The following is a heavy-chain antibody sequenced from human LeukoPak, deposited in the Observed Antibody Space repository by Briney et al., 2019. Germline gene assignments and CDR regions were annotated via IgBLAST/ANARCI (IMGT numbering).Heavy chain of an antibody. Sequence: PSETLSLTCTVSGGSISSYYWSWIRQPPGKGLEWIGYIYYSGSTNYNPSLKSRVTISVDTSKNQFSLKLSSVTAADTAVYYCARAQASWIQLWSGYGMDVWGQGTTVTVSS. CDR1: GGSISSYY. CDR2: IYYSGST. D-gene: IGHD5-18*01. J-gene: IGHJ6*02. CDR3: ARAQASWIQLWSGYGMDV. V-gene: IGHV4-59*01.